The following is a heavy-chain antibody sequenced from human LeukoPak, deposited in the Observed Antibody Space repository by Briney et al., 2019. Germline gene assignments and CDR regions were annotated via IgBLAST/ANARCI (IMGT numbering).Heavy chain of an antibody. V-gene: IGHV3-30*03. CDR1: GFTFSSYG. Sequence: GGSLRLSCAASGFTFSSYGMHWVRQAPGKGLEWVAVVSYDGSNRFYADSVKGRFTFSRDNSKNTLYLQMNSLRVEDTAVYYCARDLGFSPDYWGQGTLVTVSS. CDR3: ARDLGFSPDY. D-gene: IGHD7-27*01. CDR2: VSYDGSNR. J-gene: IGHJ4*02.